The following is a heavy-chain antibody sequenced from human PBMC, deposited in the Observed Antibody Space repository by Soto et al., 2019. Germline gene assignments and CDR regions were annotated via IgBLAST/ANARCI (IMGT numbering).Heavy chain of an antibody. J-gene: IGHJ4*02. Sequence: PGGSLRLSCAASGFTFSSYGMHWVRQAPGKGLEWVAVISYDGSNKYYADSVKGRFTISRDNSKNTLYLQMNSLRAEDTAVYYCAKAFGFRFMSGYYDYWGQGPLVTVSS. CDR1: GFTFSSYG. V-gene: IGHV3-30*18. D-gene: IGHD3-3*01. CDR2: ISYDGSNK. CDR3: AKAFGFRFMSGYYDY.